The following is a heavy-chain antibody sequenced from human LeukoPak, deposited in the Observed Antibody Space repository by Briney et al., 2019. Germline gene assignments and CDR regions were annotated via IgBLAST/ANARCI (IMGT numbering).Heavy chain of an antibody. Sequence: ASVKVSCKASGYTFTGYYMHWVRQAPGQGLEWMGWINPNSGGTNYAQKFQGRVTMTRDTSISTAYMELSRLRSDDTAVYYCARDYYDSSGYYYQGLNAFDIWGQGTMLTVSS. CDR1: GYTFTGYY. CDR2: INPNSGGT. V-gene: IGHV1-2*02. CDR3: ARDYYDSSGYYYQGLNAFDI. J-gene: IGHJ3*02. D-gene: IGHD3-22*01.